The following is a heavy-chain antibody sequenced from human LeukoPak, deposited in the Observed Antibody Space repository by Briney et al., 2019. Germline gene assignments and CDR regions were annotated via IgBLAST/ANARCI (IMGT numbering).Heavy chain of an antibody. J-gene: IGHJ2*01. CDR1: GFTFSSSI. D-gene: IGHD3-16*01. CDR2: ISTSSTYI. V-gene: IGHV3-21*04. Sequence: PGGSLRLSCAASGFTFSSSIFNWVRQAPGKGLEWVSSISTSSTYIFYADSVKGRFTISRDDAKNSLYLQMNSLRADDTAVYYCARQQKINWGNYWYFDLWGRGTLVTVSS. CDR3: ARQQKINWGNYWYFDL.